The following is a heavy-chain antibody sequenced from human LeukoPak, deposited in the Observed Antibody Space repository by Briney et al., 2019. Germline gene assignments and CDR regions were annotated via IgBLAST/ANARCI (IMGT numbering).Heavy chain of an antibody. CDR2: INTNTGNP. V-gene: IGHV7-4-1*02. CDR3: ARQKTDYYDSSGYYTFDY. J-gene: IGHJ4*02. Sequence: ASVKVSCKASGYILTSYAMNWVRQAPGQGLEWMGWINTNTGNPTYAQGFTGRFVFSLDTSVSTAYLQISSLKADDTAVYYCARQKTDYYDSSGYYTFDYWGQGTLVTVSS. CDR1: GYILTSYA. D-gene: IGHD3-22*01.